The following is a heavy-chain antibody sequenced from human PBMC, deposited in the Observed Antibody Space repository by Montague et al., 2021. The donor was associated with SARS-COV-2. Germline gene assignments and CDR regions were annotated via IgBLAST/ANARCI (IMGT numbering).Heavy chain of an antibody. Sequence: SETLSLTCTVSGVSISGYTYFWGWIRQPPGKGLEWIASVDYSGSTYYNRSLESRVTISVDTSKNQSSLQVSSVTAADSAIYYCARHRVASGWNYFDPWGRGTLVTVSS. J-gene: IGHJ5*02. CDR1: GVSISGYTYF. CDR2: VDYSGST. V-gene: IGHV4-39*01. D-gene: IGHD1-7*01. CDR3: ARHRVASGWNYFDP.